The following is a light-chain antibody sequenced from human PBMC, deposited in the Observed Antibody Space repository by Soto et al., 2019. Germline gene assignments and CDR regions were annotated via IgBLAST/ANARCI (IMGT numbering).Light chain of an antibody. CDR2: RNN. Sequence: QSVLTQPPSASGTPGQRVTISCSGSSSNLGSNFVFWYQQLPGAAPKLLISRNNERPSGVPARFSGSKSGTSASLAISGLRSEDEADYHCAAWDDSLSGVVFGGGTQLTVL. V-gene: IGLV1-47*01. CDR3: AAWDDSLSGVV. J-gene: IGLJ7*01. CDR1: SSNLGSNF.